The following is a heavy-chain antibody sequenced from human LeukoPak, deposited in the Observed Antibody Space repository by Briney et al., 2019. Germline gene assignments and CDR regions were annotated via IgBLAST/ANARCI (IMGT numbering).Heavy chain of an antibody. CDR3: ARNYGSGSYWWFDP. CDR1: GGSLSSYY. J-gene: IGHJ5*02. D-gene: IGHD3-10*01. V-gene: IGHV4-59*01. Sequence: SETLSLTCTVSGGSLSSYYWSWVRQPPGKGLEWIGYIYYSGSTNYNPSLTSRVTISVDTSKNQFSLKLSSVTAADTAVYYCARNYGSGSYWWFDPWGQGTLVTVSS. CDR2: IYYSGST.